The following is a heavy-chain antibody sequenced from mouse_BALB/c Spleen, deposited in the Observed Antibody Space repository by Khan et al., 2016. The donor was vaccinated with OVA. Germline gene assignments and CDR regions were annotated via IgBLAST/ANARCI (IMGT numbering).Heavy chain of an antibody. Sequence: QVQLQQPGAELVKAGASVKMSCKASGYTFTSYWMNWVKQRLGQGLEWFAETNPTNGRTYYTEKFKSKATLTVDKSFRKAYMLLIGPTFEDSAVDYCARIKKIGATYLDYWGQGTTLTVSS. V-gene: IGHV1S81*02. CDR1: GYTFTSYW. J-gene: IGHJ2*01. CDR2: TNPTNGRT. D-gene: IGHD1-1*01. CDR3: ARIKKIGATYLDY.